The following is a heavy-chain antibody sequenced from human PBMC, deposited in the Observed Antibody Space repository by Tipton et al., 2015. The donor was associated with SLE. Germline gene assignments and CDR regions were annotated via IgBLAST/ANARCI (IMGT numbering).Heavy chain of an antibody. CDR2: IYHSGST. D-gene: IGHD2-21*02. CDR3: ARDTGDHGYYYYYMDV. Sequence: LRLSCTVSGYSISSGYYWGWIRQPPGKGLEWIGSIYHSGSTYYNPSLKSRVTISVDTSKNQFSLKLSSVTAADTAVYYCARDTGDHGYYYYYMDVWGKGTTVTVSS. V-gene: IGHV4-38-2*02. CDR1: GYSISSGYY. J-gene: IGHJ6*03.